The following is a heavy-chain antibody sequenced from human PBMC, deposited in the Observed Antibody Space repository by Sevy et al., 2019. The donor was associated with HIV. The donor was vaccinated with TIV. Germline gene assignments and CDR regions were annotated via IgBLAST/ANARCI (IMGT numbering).Heavy chain of an antibody. V-gene: IGHV1-24*01. D-gene: IGHD3-22*01. CDR3: ATTKDYYDTSGYPFDS. J-gene: IGHJ4*02. Sequence: ASVKVSCKASGYTFTGYYMHWVRQAPGQGLEWMGTFDPEDDEKIYAQKFQGRVTMTEDTSTDTAYMELSRLRSEDTAVYYCATTKDYYDTSGYPFDSWGQGTLVTVSS. CDR1: GYTFTGYY. CDR2: FDPEDDEK.